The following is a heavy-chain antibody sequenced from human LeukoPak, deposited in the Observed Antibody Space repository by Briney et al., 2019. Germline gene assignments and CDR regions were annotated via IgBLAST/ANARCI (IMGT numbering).Heavy chain of an antibody. V-gene: IGHV3-23*01. CDR2: FSGSGGNT. CDR1: GFTFSSYA. Sequence: GGSLRLSCAASGFTFSSYAMSWVRQAPGKGLEWVSAFSGSGGNTYYADSVKGRFTISRDNSKNTLYLQMNTLRAEDTAVYYCARDLSGIPLIPTTHNFDYWGQGTLVTVSS. D-gene: IGHD1-1*01. CDR3: ARDLSGIPLIPTTHNFDY. J-gene: IGHJ4*02.